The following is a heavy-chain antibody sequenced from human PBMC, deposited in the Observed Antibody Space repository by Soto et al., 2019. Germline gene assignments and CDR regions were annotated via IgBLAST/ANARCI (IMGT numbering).Heavy chain of an antibody. CDR2: IFYGGNT. Sequence: SLRCNVAGEYLATYDWNCIRQSPDKGLEWIGYIFYGGNTNYNPSLKGRGTISVDTSKNQFSLKLTSVTAADTAVYYCARSPQYSSGWNGGFDYWGQGTLV. V-gene: IGHV4-59*01. J-gene: IGHJ4*02. D-gene: IGHD6-19*01. CDR3: ARSPQYSSGWNGGFDY. CDR1: GEYLATYD.